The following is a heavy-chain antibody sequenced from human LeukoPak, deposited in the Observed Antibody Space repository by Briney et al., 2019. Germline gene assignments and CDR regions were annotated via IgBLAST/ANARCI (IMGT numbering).Heavy chain of an antibody. J-gene: IGHJ5*02. Sequence: KTSETLSLTCTVSGGSISSYYWSWIRQPPGKGLEWIGYIYYSGSTNYNPSLKSRVTISVDTSKNQFSLKLSSVTAAETAVYYCARGVYNWNDGWFDPWGQGTLVTVSS. CDR1: GGSISSYY. CDR3: ARGVYNWNDGWFDP. CDR2: IYYSGST. V-gene: IGHV4-59*01. D-gene: IGHD1-20*01.